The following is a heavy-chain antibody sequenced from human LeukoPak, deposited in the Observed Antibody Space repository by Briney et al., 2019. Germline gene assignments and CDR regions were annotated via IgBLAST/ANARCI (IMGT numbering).Heavy chain of an antibody. CDR3: AKEEMSTFYGDYVDY. J-gene: IGHJ4*02. V-gene: IGHV3-30*18. CDR1: GFTFSSYG. Sequence: GWALRLSCAASGFTFSSYGMHGVRQAPGKGLEGVAVISYDGSNKYYADSGTGRFTISRDNSKNSLYLQMNRVRAEDTAVYYCAKEEMSTFYGDYVDYWGEGTLVTVSS. CDR2: ISYDGSNK. D-gene: IGHD4-17*01.